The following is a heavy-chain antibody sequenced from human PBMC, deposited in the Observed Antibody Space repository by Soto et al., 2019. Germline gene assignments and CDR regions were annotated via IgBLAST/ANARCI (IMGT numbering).Heavy chain of an antibody. J-gene: IGHJ4*02. CDR2: ISFDGSNE. Sequence: PGGSLRLSCAASGFSFSSYGMHWVRQAPGKGLEWVAVISFDGSNEYYTDSVKGRFTVSRDNSKNTLYLQMNSLRAEDTAVYYCAKERAYYFDFWGLGTLVTVSS. CDR3: AKERAYYFDF. CDR1: GFSFSSYG. V-gene: IGHV3-30*18.